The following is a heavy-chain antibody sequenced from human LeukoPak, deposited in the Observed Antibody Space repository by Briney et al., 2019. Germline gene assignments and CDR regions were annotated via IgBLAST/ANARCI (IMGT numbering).Heavy chain of an antibody. CDR3: ARDRAEDDSSSYIHRDFDF. Sequence: GVSLRLSCAASGFTFSSYSMNWVRQAPGKGLEWISYISSSGGNIKYADSVQGRFTISRDNAKKSLYLQMNSLRAEDTAVYYCARDRAEDDSSSYIHRDFDFWGQGTLVIVSS. D-gene: IGHD3-22*01. CDR1: GFTFSSYS. CDR2: ISSSGGNI. J-gene: IGHJ4*02. V-gene: IGHV3-48*04.